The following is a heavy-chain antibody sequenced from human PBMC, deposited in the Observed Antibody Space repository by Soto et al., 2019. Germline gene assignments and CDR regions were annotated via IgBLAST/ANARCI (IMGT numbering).Heavy chain of an antibody. Sequence: GGSLRLSCAASGFTFSSYAMSWVRQAPGKGLEWVSAISGSGGSTYYADSVKGRLTISRDNSKNTLYLQMNSLRAENTAVYYCATGFFIVVVPAAPDAFDIWGQGTMVTVSS. CDR2: ISGSGGST. V-gene: IGHV3-23*01. D-gene: IGHD2-2*01. CDR3: ATGFFIVVVPAAPDAFDI. CDR1: GFTFSSYA. J-gene: IGHJ3*02.